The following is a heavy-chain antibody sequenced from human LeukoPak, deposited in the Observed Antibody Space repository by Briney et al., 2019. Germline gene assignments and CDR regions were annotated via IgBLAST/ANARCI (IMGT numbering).Heavy chain of an antibody. V-gene: IGHV3-7*01. D-gene: IGHD5-24*01. CDR1: GFTFSSYW. CDR2: IKQDGSEK. CDR3: AREDQEKGAAFDI. Sequence: GGSLKLSCAASGFTFSSYWMSWVRQAPGKGLEWVANIKQDGSEKYYVDSVKGRFTISRDNAKNSLYLQMNSLRAEDTAVYYCAREDQEKGAAFDIWGQGTMVTVSS. J-gene: IGHJ3*02.